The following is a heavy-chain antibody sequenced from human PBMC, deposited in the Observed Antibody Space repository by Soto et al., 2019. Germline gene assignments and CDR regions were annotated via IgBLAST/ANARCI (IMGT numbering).Heavy chain of an antibody. V-gene: IGHV3-33*01. Sequence: QVQLVESGGGVVQPGGSLRLSCAASGFTFSNYGMHWVRQAPGKGLEWVAVIWYDGSNKYYGDSVKGRFTISRDNSKNTLYLQMNSVRAEDTAVYYCARPSYGSTYYYGMDVWGQGTTVPVSS. CDR3: ARPSYGSTYYYGMDV. CDR1: GFTFSNYG. CDR2: IWYDGSNK. J-gene: IGHJ6*02. D-gene: IGHD3-10*01.